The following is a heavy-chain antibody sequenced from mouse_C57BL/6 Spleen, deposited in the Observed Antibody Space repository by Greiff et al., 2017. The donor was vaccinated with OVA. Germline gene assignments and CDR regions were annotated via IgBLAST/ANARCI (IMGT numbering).Heavy chain of an antibody. CDR1: GYTFTTYP. Sequence: QVHVKQSGAELVKPGASVKMSCKASGYTFTTYPIEWMKQNHGKSLEWIGNFHPYNDDTKYNEKFKGKATLTVEKSSSTVYLELSRLTADDSAVYYCAKRGGSSYPFAYWGQGTLVTVSA. J-gene: IGHJ3*01. V-gene: IGHV1-47*01. CDR2: FHPYNDDT. D-gene: IGHD1-1*01. CDR3: AKRGGSSYPFAY.